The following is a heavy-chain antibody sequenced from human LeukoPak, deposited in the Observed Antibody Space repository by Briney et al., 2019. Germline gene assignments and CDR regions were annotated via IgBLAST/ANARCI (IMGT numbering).Heavy chain of an antibody. CDR3: AKDPRHGGYGYYFDY. J-gene: IGHJ4*02. CDR1: GFTFSSYA. CDR2: ISGSGGST. Sequence: GGSLRLSCAASGFTFSSYAMSWVGQAPGKGLEWVSAISGSGGSTYYADSVKGRFTISRDNSKNTLYLQMNSLRAEDTAVYYCAKDPRHGGYGYYFDYWGQGTLVTVSS. V-gene: IGHV3-23*01. D-gene: IGHD5-12*01.